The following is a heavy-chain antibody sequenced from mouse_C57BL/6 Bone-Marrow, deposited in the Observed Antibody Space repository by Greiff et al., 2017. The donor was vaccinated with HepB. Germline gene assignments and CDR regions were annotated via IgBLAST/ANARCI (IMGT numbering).Heavy chain of an antibody. CDR3: ARHEDEAHWFAY. V-gene: IGHV1-62-2*01. CDR1: GYTFTGYT. D-gene: IGHD1-3*01. Sequence: VQLQQSGAELVKPGASVKLSCKAPGYTFTGYTINWVKRGSGQGLEWIGWFYPGSGSIKYNEKFKDKATLTAYKSSSTVYMELSRLTSEDSAVYFCARHEDEAHWFAYWGQGTLVTVSA. J-gene: IGHJ3*01. CDR2: FYPGSGSI.